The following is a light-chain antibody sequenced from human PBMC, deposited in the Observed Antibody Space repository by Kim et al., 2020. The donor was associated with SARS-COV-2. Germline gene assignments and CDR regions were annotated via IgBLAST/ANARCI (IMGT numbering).Light chain of an antibody. J-gene: IGLJ2*01. V-gene: IGLV6-57*02. CDR1: GGSMASNY. CDR2: EDN. CDR3: QSYDSSNHRVV. Sequence: VPISCTGSGGSMASNYVQWYQQRPGSAPTTVIYEDNQSSSGVPDRFSGSIDSSSNSASLTISGLKTEDEADYYCQSYDSSNHRVVFGGGTQLTVL.